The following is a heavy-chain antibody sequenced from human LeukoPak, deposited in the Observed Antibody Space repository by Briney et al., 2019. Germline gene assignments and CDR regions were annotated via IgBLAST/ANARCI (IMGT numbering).Heavy chain of an antibody. J-gene: IGHJ4*02. CDR3: AKDRYSTSSTFTINPFDY. D-gene: IGHD2-2*01. Sequence: GGSLRLSCATSGFTFNSYGMNWVRQAPGKGLEWVAFVRSDGGSEYYADSVKGRFSISRDNSKRTVDLQMNSLRLEDTAIYYCAKDRYSTSSTFTINPFDYWGQGILVTVSS. CDR2: VRSDGGSE. V-gene: IGHV3-30*02. CDR1: GFTFNSYG.